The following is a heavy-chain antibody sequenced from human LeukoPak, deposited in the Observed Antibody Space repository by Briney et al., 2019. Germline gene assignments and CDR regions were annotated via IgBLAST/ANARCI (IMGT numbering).Heavy chain of an antibody. J-gene: IGHJ4*02. CDR2: IYYSGST. D-gene: IGHD3-22*01. Sequence: SETLSLTCTVSGGSISSYYWSWIRQPPGKGLEWIGYIYYSGSTNYNPSLKSRVTISVDTSKNQFSLKLSSVTAADTAVYYCARDAVVSPFDYWGQGTLVAVSS. V-gene: IGHV4-59*01. CDR3: ARDAVVSPFDY. CDR1: GGSISSYY.